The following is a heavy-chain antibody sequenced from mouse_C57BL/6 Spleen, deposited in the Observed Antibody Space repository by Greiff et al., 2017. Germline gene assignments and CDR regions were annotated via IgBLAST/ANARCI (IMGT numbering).Heavy chain of an antibody. CDR1: GYAFSSYW. Sequence: VQLQQSGAELVKPGASVKISCKASGYAFSSYWMNWVKQRPGKGLEWIGQIYPGDGDTNYNGKFKGKATLTADKSSSTAYMQLSSLTSEDSAVYFCARLGDGYYVYFDYWGQGTTLTVSS. CDR2: IYPGDGDT. CDR3: ARLGDGYYVYFDY. V-gene: IGHV1-80*01. D-gene: IGHD2-3*01. J-gene: IGHJ2*01.